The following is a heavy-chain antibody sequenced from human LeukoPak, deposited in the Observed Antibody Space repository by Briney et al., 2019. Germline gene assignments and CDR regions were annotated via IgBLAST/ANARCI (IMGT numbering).Heavy chain of an antibody. J-gene: IGHJ6*02. CDR3: AKDLRVGYGESFYYYYGMDV. CDR1: GFTFSNFA. CDR2: ISYDGNNK. Sequence: GGSLRLSCAASGFTFSNFAMYWVRQPPGKGLEWVAVISYDGNNKYYADAVKGRFTISRDNSKNTLYLQMNGLRAEETAVYYCAKDLRVGYGESFYYYYGMDVWGQGTTVTVSS. D-gene: IGHD4-17*01. V-gene: IGHV3-30*18.